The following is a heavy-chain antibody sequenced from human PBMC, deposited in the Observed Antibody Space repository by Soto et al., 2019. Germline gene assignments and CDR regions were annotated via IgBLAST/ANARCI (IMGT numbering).Heavy chain of an antibody. D-gene: IGHD2-15*01. CDR3: ASGYCSGGSCYPGIDYYYGMDV. Sequence: TLSLTCAISGDSVSSNSAAWKWIMQSPSRGLEWLGRTYYRSKWYNDYVVSVKSRITINPDTSKNQFSLQLNSVTPEDTAVYYCASGYCSGGSCYPGIDYYYGMDVWGQGTTVTVSS. CDR1: GDSVSSNSAA. V-gene: IGHV6-1*01. CDR2: TYYRSKWYN. J-gene: IGHJ6*02.